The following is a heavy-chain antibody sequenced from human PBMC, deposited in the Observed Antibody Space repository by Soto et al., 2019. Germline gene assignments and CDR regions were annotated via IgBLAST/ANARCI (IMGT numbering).Heavy chain of an antibody. CDR3: ARGNLNDNPCDILTGYCLGSYYFDY. V-gene: IGHV4-34*01. Sequence: SETLSLTCAVYGGSFSGYYWSWIRQPPGKGLEWIGEINHSGSTNYNPSLKSRVTISVDTSKNQFSLKLSSVTAADTAVYYCARGNLNDNPCDILTGYCLGSYYFDYWGQGTLVTVSS. CDR1: GGSFSGYY. D-gene: IGHD3-9*01. J-gene: IGHJ4*02. CDR2: INHSGST.